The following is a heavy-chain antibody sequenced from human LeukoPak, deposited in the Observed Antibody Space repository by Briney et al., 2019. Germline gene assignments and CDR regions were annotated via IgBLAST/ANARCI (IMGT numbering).Heavy chain of an antibody. CDR3: ARGGDIVVVVAATPYYYGMDV. Sequence: SVKVSCKASGGTFSSYAISWVRQAPGQGLEWMGGIIPIFGTANYAQKFQGRVTITADESTSTAYVELSSLRSEDTAVYYCARGGDIVVVVAATPYYYGMDVWGKGTTVTVSS. CDR1: GGTFSSYA. CDR2: IIPIFGTA. V-gene: IGHV1-69*01. D-gene: IGHD2-15*01. J-gene: IGHJ6*04.